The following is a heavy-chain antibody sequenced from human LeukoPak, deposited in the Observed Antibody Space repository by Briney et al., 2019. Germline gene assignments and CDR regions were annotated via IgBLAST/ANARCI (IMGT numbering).Heavy chain of an antibody. CDR2: ISGSGGST. J-gene: IGHJ3*02. D-gene: IGHD4-23*01. CDR3: AKDRGYGGNAYDAFDI. Sequence: PGGSLRPSCAASGFTFSSYAMSWVRQAQGKGLEWVSAISGSGGSTYYADSVKGRFTISRDNSKNTLYLQMNSLRAEDTAVYYCAKDRGYGGNAYDAFDIWGQGTMVTVSS. V-gene: IGHV3-23*01. CDR1: GFTFSSYA.